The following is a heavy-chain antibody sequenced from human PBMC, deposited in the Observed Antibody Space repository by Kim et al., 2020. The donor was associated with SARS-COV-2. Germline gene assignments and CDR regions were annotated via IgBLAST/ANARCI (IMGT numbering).Heavy chain of an antibody. D-gene: IGHD3-9*01. Sequence: SVKVSCKASGGTFSSYAISWVRQAPGQGLEWMGVIIPIFGTANYAQKFQGRVTITADKSTSTAYMELSSLRSEDTAVYYCSTISKDYYGMDVWGQGTTVTVSS. J-gene: IGHJ6*02. V-gene: IGHV1-69*06. CDR3: STISKDYYGMDV. CDR2: IIPIFGTA. CDR1: GGTFSSYA.